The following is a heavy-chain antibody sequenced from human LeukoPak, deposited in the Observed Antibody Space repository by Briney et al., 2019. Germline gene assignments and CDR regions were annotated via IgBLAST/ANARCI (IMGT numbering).Heavy chain of an antibody. CDR3: ARDFGYDSSGYYDY. Sequence: GRSLRLSCAASGFTFSSYGMHWVRQAPGKGLEWVAVMWYDGSNKYYADSVKGRFTISRDNSKNTLYLQMNSLRAEDTAVYYCARDFGYDSSGYYDYWGQGTLVTVSS. V-gene: IGHV3-33*01. J-gene: IGHJ4*02. CDR2: MWYDGSNK. D-gene: IGHD3-22*01. CDR1: GFTFSSYG.